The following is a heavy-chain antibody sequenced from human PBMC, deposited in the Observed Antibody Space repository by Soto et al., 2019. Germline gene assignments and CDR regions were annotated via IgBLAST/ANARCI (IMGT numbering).Heavy chain of an antibody. V-gene: IGHV1-18*01. Sequence: ASVKVSCKASGYTFTNYGISWVRQAPGQGLEWMGWISGYNGNTNYAQKLQGRVTMTTDTSTSTAYMELRSLRSDDTAVYYCARNHHPEYNFDYWGQGTLVTVSS. CDR1: GYTFTNYG. CDR2: ISGYNGNT. D-gene: IGHD5-18*01. J-gene: IGHJ4*02. CDR3: ARNHHPEYNFDY.